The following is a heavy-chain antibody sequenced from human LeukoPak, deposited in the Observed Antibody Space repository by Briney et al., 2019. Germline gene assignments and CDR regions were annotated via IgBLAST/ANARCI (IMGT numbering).Heavy chain of an antibody. J-gene: IGHJ4*02. D-gene: IGHD6-13*01. CDR1: GFTFSGYS. CDR2: ISTTSDYI. Sequence: GGSLRLSCAASGFTFSGYSMNWVRQAPGKGLEGVSSISTTSDYIHYADSLKGRVAISRDNAKNSLYLQMNSLRAEDTAVYYCARGGIYSQGFDYWGQGPLVTVSS. CDR3: ARGGIYSQGFDY. V-gene: IGHV3-21*01.